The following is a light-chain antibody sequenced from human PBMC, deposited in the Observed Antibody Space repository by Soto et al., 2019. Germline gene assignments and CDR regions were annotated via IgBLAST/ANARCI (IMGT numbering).Light chain of an antibody. CDR3: QQYNSWPLYT. V-gene: IGKV3-15*01. Sequence: EIVMTQSPATLSVSPGERATLSCRATQTLSSSLAWYQQKPGQAPRLLIFGASTRATGIPARFSGSGSGTEFTLTISSLQSEDSAVYYCQQYNSWPLYTFGQGTKLEIK. J-gene: IGKJ2*01. CDR1: QTLSSS. CDR2: GAS.